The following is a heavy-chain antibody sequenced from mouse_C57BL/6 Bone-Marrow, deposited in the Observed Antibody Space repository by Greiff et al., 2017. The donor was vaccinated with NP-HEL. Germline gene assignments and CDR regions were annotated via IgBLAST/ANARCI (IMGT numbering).Heavy chain of an antibody. CDR3: ARSPSGGDGYYVNYAMDY. Sequence: EVKLMESGPGLAKPSQTLSLTCSVTGYSITSDYWNWIRKFPGNKLEYMGYISYSGSTYYNPSLKSRISITRDTSKNQYYLQLNSVTTEDTATYYCARSPSGGDGYYVNYAMDYWGQGTSVTVSS. J-gene: IGHJ4*01. CDR1: GYSITSDY. D-gene: IGHD2-3*01. V-gene: IGHV3-8*01. CDR2: ISYSGST.